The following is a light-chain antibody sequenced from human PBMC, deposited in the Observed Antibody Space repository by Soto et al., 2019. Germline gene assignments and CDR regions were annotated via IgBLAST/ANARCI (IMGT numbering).Light chain of an antibody. J-gene: IGKJ4*01. CDR1: RGISDY. CDR3: QKYDSAPFT. V-gene: IGKV1-27*01. Sequence: DFQMTQSPSSLSASVGDRVTITCRASRGISDYLAWYQQKPGKVPTLLIYSASTLQTGVPSRFSGSGSGTEFSLTINGLQAEDVATYYCQKYDSAPFTFGGATMVEIK. CDR2: SAS.